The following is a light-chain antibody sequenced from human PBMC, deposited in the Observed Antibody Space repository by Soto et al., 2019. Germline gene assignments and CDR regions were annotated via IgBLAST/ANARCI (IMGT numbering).Light chain of an antibody. V-gene: IGKV3-15*01. CDR1: QSVYNT. J-gene: IGKJ4*01. Sequence: EIVMTQSPTTLSVSPGERATLSCRASQSVYNTLACYQQKPGQAPRLLIYGASTRATGIPARSSGSGSGTEFTLTISSLQSEDFATYYCQQYSKWPLTFGEGTKVEIK. CDR2: GAS. CDR3: QQYSKWPLT.